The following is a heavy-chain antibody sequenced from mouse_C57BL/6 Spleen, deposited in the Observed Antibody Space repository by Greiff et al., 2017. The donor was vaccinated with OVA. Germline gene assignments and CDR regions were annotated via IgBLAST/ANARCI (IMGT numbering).Heavy chain of an antibody. CDR1: GYAFSSSW. D-gene: IGHD1-1*01. CDR2: IYPGDGDT. V-gene: IGHV1-82*01. J-gene: IGHJ2*01. CDR3: ARTVITTVVPLDY. Sequence: VQLQQSGPELVKPGASVKISCKASGYAFSSSWMNWVKQRPGKGLEWIGRIYPGDGDTNYNGKFKGKATLTADKSSSTAYMQLSSLTSEDSAVYFCARTVITTVVPLDYWGQGTTLTVSS.